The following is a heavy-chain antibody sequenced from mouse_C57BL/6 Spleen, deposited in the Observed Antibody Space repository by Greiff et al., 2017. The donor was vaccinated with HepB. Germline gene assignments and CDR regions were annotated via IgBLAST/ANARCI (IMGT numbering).Heavy chain of an antibody. CDR1: GYAFSSSW. D-gene: IGHD2-4*01. CDR3: AILGYYDYAESYFDY. V-gene: IGHV1-82*01. Sequence: VQLQQSGPELVKPGASVKISCKASGYAFSSSWMNWVKQRPGKGLERIGRIYPGDGDTNYNGKFKGKATLTADKSSSTAYMQLSSLTSEDSAVYFCAILGYYDYAESYFDYWGKGTTLTVSS. J-gene: IGHJ2*01. CDR2: IYPGDGDT.